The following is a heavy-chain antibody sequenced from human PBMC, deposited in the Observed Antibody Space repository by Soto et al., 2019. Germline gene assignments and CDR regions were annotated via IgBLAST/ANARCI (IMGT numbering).Heavy chain of an antibody. CDR2: INPNSGGT. J-gene: IGHJ5*02. D-gene: IGHD2-15*01. Sequence: ASVKVSCKASGYTFTGYYMHWVRQAPGQGLEWMGWINPNSGGTNYAQKFQGRVTMTRDTSISTAYMELSRLRSDDTAVYYCARALPYCSGGSCYSALRFDPWGQGTLVTVSS. CDR3: ARALPYCSGGSCYSALRFDP. CDR1: GYTFTGYY. V-gene: IGHV1-2*02.